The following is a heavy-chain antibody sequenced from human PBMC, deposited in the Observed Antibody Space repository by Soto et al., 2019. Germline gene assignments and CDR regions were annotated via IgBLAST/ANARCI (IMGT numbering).Heavy chain of an antibody. CDR3: ARDRAETFYSWTYSVFDY. D-gene: IGHD1-26*01. Sequence: EVQLVESGGGLVQPGGSLRLSCAASGFTFSSYWMSWVRQAPGKGLEWVAYIKQDGTEKQYVDSVKGRFTISRDNAKNSLNLQMNSLRAEDTAGYYCARDRAETFYSWTYSVFDYWGQVTLVTVSS. J-gene: IGHJ4*02. CDR1: GFTFSSYW. V-gene: IGHV3-7*01. CDR2: IKQDGTEK.